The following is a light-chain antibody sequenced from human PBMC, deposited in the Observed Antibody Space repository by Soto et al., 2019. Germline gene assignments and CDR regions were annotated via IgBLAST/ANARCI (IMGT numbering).Light chain of an antibody. Sequence: DIVMTQSPDSLAVSLGERATINCKSSQSVLYSSNNKNYLAWYQQKPGQPPKLLIYWASTRESGVPDRFSGSGSGTDFTFTISSLQAEDVAVYYCQQYYSTPITFGQGTRLEMK. J-gene: IGKJ5*01. CDR2: WAS. CDR3: QQYYSTPIT. V-gene: IGKV4-1*01. CDR1: QSVLYSSNNKNY.